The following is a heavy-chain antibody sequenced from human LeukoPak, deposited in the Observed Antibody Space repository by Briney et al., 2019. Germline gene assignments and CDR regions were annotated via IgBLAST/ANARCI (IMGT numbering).Heavy chain of an antibody. CDR3: ARESRKSIAVAGTAYYYYYYMDV. Sequence: QTGGSLRLSCAAFGFTFSSYGMHWVRQAPGKGLEWVSYISSSGSTIYYADSVKGRFTISRDNAKNSLYLQMNSLRAEDTAVYYCARESRKSIAVAGTAYYYYYYMDVWGKGTTVTVSS. V-gene: IGHV3-48*04. CDR1: GFTFSSYG. D-gene: IGHD6-19*01. CDR2: ISSSGSTI. J-gene: IGHJ6*03.